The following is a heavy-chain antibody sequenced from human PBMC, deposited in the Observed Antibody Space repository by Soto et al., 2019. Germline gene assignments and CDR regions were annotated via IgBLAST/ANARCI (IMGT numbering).Heavy chain of an antibody. J-gene: IGHJ6*02. CDR2: IKQDGSEK. D-gene: IGHD1-7*01. CDR3: AGINWNYRDGMDV. Sequence: PGGSLRLSCAASGFTFSSYWMSWVRQAPGKGLEWVANIKQDGSEKYYVDSAKGRFTISRDNAKNSLYLQMNSLRAEDTAVYYCAGINWNYRDGMDVWGQGTTVTVSS. CDR1: GFTFSSYW. V-gene: IGHV3-7*03.